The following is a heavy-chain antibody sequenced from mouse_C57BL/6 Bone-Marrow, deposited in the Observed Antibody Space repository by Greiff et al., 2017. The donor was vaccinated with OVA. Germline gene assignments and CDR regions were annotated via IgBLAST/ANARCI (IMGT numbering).Heavy chain of an antibody. Sequence: EVKLVESGPGLVKPSQSLSLTCSVTGYSITSGYYWYWIRQFPGNKLEWMGYISYDGSNNYNPSLKNRISITRDTSKNQFFLKLNSVTTEDTATYYCARGGAYYSNSWFAYWGQGTLVTVSA. CDR1: GYSITSGYY. CDR2: ISYDGSN. CDR3: ARGGAYYSNSWFAY. D-gene: IGHD2-5*01. J-gene: IGHJ3*01. V-gene: IGHV3-6*01.